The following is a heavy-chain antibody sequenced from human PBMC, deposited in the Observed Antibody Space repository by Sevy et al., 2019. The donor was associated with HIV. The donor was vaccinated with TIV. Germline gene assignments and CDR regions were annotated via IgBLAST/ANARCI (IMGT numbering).Heavy chain of an antibody. D-gene: IGHD2-2*02. CDR1: GFTFSSYW. Sequence: GGSLRLSCAASGFTFSSYWMHWVRQAPGKGLVWVSRINSDGSNTSYADSVKGRFTISRDNAKNTLYLQMNSLRAEDTAVYYCARLRYCSSTSCYTYYGADAFDIWGQGTMVTVSS. CDR3: ARLRYCSSTSCYTYYGADAFDI. J-gene: IGHJ3*02. V-gene: IGHV3-74*01. CDR2: INSDGSNT.